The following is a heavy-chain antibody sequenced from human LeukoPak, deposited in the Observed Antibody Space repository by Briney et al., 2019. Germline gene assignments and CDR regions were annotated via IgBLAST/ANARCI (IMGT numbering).Heavy chain of an antibody. Sequence: GGSLRLSCAASGFTFSSYAMHWVRQAPGKGLEWVAVISYDGSNKYYADSVKGRFTISRDNSKNTLYLQMNSLRAEDTAVYYCARAGIVGATFFDYWGQGTLVTVSS. CDR1: GFTFSSYA. D-gene: IGHD1-26*01. V-gene: IGHV3-30-3*01. CDR2: ISYDGSNK. J-gene: IGHJ4*02. CDR3: ARAGIVGATFFDY.